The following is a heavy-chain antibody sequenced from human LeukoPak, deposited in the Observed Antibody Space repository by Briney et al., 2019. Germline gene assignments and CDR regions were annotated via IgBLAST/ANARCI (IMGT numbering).Heavy chain of an antibody. J-gene: IGHJ5*02. CDR3: ARTRSYGDTGNWFDP. V-gene: IGHV1-2*02. D-gene: IGHD4-17*01. CDR1: GYTFTGYY. CDR2: INPNSGGT. Sequence: GASVKVSCKASGYTFTGYYMHWVRQAPGQGLEWMGWINPNSGGTNYAQKFQGRVTMTRDTSISTAYMELSRLRSDDTAVYYCARTRSYGDTGNWFDPWGQGTLVTVSS.